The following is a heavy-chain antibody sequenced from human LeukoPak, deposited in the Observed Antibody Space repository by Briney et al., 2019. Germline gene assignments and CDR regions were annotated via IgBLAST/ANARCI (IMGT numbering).Heavy chain of an antibody. Sequence: GGSLRLSCAASGFTFSSYAMSWVRQAPGKGLEWVSAISGSGGSTYYADSVKGRFTISRDNSKNTLYLQMNSLRAEDTAVYYCAKNSHPKDVIVVVPAAIHLDYWGQGTLVTVSS. V-gene: IGHV3-23*01. J-gene: IGHJ4*02. CDR3: AKNSHPKDVIVVVPAAIHLDY. CDR1: GFTFSSYA. D-gene: IGHD2-2*02. CDR2: ISGSGGST.